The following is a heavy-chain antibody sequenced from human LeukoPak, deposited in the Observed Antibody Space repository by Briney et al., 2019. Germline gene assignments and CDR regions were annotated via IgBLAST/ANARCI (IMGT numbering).Heavy chain of an antibody. J-gene: IGHJ4*02. V-gene: IGHV4-34*01. CDR2: INHSGST. CDR3: ARARSSLIVVIYDY. D-gene: IGHD3-22*01. CDR1: GGSFSGYY. Sequence: SETLSLTCAVYGGSFSGYYWSWIRQPPGKGLEWIGEINHSGSTNYNPSLKSRVTISVDTSKNQFSLKLSSVTAADTAVYYCARARSSLIVVIYDYWGQGTLVTVSS.